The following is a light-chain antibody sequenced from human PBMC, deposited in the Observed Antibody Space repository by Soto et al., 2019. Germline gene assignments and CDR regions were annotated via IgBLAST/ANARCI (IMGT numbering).Light chain of an antibody. CDR1: SSDVGGYDF. CDR3: SSYAGNRHFYV. CDR2: EVT. J-gene: IGLJ1*01. Sequence: QSALTQPPSASWSPGQSVAISCTGTSSDVGGYDFVSWYQQHPGKAPRLVIYEVTKRPSGIADRFSGSKSGNTASLTVSGLQAEDEADYYCSSYAGNRHFYVFGTGTKLTVL. V-gene: IGLV2-8*01.